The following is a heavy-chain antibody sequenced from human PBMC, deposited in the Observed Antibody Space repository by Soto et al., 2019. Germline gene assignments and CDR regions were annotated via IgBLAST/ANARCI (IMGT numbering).Heavy chain of an antibody. CDR1: GYTFTSYG. D-gene: IGHD5-12*01. V-gene: IGHV1-18*04. CDR3: ARDKARYSGYDYYYYYYGMDV. Sequence: QVQLVQSGAEVKKPGASVKVSCKASGYTFTSYGISWVRQAPGQGLEWMGWISAYNGNTNYAQKLQGRVTMTTDTSTSTAYMELRSQRSDDTAVYYCARDKARYSGYDYYYYYYGMDVWGQGTTVTVSS. CDR2: ISAYNGNT. J-gene: IGHJ6*02.